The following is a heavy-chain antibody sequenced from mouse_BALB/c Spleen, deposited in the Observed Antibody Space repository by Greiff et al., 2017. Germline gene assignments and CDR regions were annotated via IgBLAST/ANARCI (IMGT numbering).Heavy chain of an antibody. CDR1: GFTFSSFG. V-gene: IGHV5-17*02. CDR2: ISSGSSTI. CDR3: ARGPNYYGSSSWYFDV. D-gene: IGHD1-1*01. Sequence: DVMLVESGGGLVQPGGSRKLSCAASGFTFSSFGMHWVRQAPEKGLEWVAYISSGSSTIYYADTVKGRFTISRDNPKNTLFLQMTSLRSEDTAMYYCARGPNYYGSSSWYFDVWGAGTTVTVSS. J-gene: IGHJ1*01.